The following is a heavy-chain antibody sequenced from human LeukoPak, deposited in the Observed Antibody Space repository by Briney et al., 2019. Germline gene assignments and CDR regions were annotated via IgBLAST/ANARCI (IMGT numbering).Heavy chain of an antibody. V-gene: IGHV1-18*01. CDR2: ISAYNGNT. CDR3: ARVVRPYYYDSSGLDV. Sequence: ASVKVSCKASGYTFTSYGISWVRQAPGQGLEWMGWISAYNGNTNYAQKLQSRVTMTTDTSTSTAYMELRSLRSDDTAVYYCARVVRPYYYDSSGLDVWGKGTTVTISS. J-gene: IGHJ6*04. D-gene: IGHD3-22*01. CDR1: GYTFTSYG.